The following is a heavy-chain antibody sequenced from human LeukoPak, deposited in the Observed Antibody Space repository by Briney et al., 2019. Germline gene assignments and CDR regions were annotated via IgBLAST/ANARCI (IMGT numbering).Heavy chain of an antibody. CDR3: AKTTTGYSSGRFPGWPVDY. D-gene: IGHD6-19*01. Sequence: GGSLRLSCAASGFTFSSYAMYLVRQAPGKGLEGVSGIFGSGGSTHYADSVKGRFTISRDNSKNTVYLQMNSLRAEDTAVYYCAKTTTGYSSGRFPGWPVDYWGQGTLVTVSS. J-gene: IGHJ4*02. V-gene: IGHV3-23*01. CDR2: IFGSGGST. CDR1: GFTFSSYA.